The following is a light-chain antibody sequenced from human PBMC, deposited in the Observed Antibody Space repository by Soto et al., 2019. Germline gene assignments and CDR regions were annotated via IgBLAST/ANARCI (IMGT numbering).Light chain of an antibody. CDR3: QQYNNWPPIN. V-gene: IGKV3-15*01. Sequence: IVLTQSPATLSVSPWDTATLSSRASQSVTSNLAWYQQKPGQAPRLLIYGASTRATGIPARFSGSGSGTEFTLTIRSLQSEDFAVYFCQQYNNWPPINCGQGTRLEIK. CDR1: QSVTSN. CDR2: GAS. J-gene: IGKJ5*01.